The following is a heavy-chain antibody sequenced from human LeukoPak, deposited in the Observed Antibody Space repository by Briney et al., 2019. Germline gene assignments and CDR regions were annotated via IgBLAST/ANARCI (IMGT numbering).Heavy chain of an antibody. CDR2: VSAYNGNT. V-gene: IGHV1-18*01. D-gene: IGHD3-10*01. Sequence: ASVNVSCKASGYTFTSYGISWVRQAPGQGLEWMGWVSAYNGNTNYEQKHEGRGIMTTATSTTTAYMGLRSMRSDDTAAYYCARDQATLLWFGELLPKPLNYYYYYMDVWGKGTTVTISS. J-gene: IGHJ6*03. CDR3: ARDQATLLWFGELLPKPLNYYYYYMDV. CDR1: GYTFTSYG.